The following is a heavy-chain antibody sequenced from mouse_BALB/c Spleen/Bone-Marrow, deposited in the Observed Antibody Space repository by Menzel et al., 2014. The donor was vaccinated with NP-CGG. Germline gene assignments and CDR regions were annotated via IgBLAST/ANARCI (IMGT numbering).Heavy chain of an antibody. CDR3: ARSGKGRNAMDY. D-gene: IGHD3-3*01. CDR2: ISNYYGDA. CDR1: GYTFTDYA. J-gene: IGHJ4*01. Sequence: QVQLQQSGAELVRPGVSVKISCKGSGYTFTDYAMHWVKQSHAESLEWIVLISNYYGDASYNQKFKGKATMTVDKSSRAAYMELARLTSEDSAIYYCARSGKGRNAMDYWGQGPSVTVS. V-gene: IGHV1S137*01.